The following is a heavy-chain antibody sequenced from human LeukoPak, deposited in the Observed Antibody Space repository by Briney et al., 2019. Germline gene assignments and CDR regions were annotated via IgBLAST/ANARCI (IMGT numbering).Heavy chain of an antibody. CDR3: AKLGGFHSYSPLED. J-gene: IGHJ4*02. CDR1: GFTFSSYA. D-gene: IGHD3-10*01. Sequence: PGGSLRLSCAVSGFTFSSYAMSWVRQAPGKGLEWVSSISGSGTNSYYADSVKGRFTISRDNSKNTNTLYLQMNSLRAEDTAVYYCAKLGGFHSYSPLEDWGQGTLGTVSS. V-gene: IGHV3-23*01. CDR2: ISGSGTNS.